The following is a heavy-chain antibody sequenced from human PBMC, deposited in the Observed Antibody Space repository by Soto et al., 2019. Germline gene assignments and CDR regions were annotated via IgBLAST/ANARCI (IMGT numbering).Heavy chain of an antibody. V-gene: IGHV1-46*01. J-gene: IGHJ6*02. CDR3: ARPLLTISGVVKSQSDYYYGMDV. CDR2: INPSGGST. CDR1: GYTFTSYY. D-gene: IGHD3-3*01. Sequence: ASVKVSCKASGYTFTSYYMHWVRQAPGQGLEWMGIINPSGGSTSYAQKFQGRVTMTRDTSTSTVYMELSSLRSEDTAVYYCARPLLTISGVVKSQSDYYYGMDVWGQGTTVTVSS.